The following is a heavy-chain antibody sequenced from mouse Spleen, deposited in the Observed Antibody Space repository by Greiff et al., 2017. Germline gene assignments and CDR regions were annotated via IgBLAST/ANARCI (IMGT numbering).Heavy chain of an antibody. D-gene: IGHD4-1*01. V-gene: IGHV1-81*01. J-gene: IGHJ2*01. CDR2: IYPRSGNT. Sequence: VQLQESGAELARPGASVKLSCKASGYTFTSYGISWVKQRPGQGLEWIGEIYPRSGNTYYNEKFKGKATLTADKSSSTAYMELRSLTSEDSAVYFCARGWDEDYWGQGTTLTVSS. CDR3: ARGWDEDY. CDR1: GYTFTSYG.